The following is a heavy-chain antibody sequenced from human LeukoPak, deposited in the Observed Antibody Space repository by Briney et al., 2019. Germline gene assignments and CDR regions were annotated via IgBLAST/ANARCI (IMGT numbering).Heavy chain of an antibody. CDR2: IYYSGST. D-gene: IGHD6-13*01. V-gene: IGHV4-39*07. CDR1: GGSISSSSYY. J-gene: IGHJ4*02. Sequence: KPSETLSLTCTVSGGSISSSSYYWGWIRQPPGKGLEWIGSIYYSGSTYYNPSLKSRVTISVDTSKNQFSLKLSSVTAADTAVYYCARIPQPPWDIAAAGTFDFDYWGQGTLVTVSS. CDR3: ARIPQPPWDIAAAGTFDFDY.